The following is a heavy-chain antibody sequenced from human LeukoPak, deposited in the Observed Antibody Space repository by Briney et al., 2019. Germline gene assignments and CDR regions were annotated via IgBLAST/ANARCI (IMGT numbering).Heavy chain of an antibody. CDR3: AKVATVTTFLYYFDY. Sequence: GGSLRLSCAASGFTFSSYAMSWVRQAPGKGLEWVSTISGSGGSTYYADSVKGRFTISRDNSKNTLYLRMNSLRAEDTAVYYCAKVATVTTFLYYFDYWGQGVLVTVSS. J-gene: IGHJ4*02. V-gene: IGHV3-23*01. CDR1: GFTFSSYA. CDR2: ISGSGGST. D-gene: IGHD4-17*01.